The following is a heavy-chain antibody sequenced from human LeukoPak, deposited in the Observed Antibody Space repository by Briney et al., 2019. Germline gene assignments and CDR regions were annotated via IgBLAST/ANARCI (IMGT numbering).Heavy chain of an antibody. CDR3: ATSYDMGWLIGY. D-gene: IGHD3-16*01. V-gene: IGHV3-7*03. CDR2: IKQDGSEK. CDR1: GFTFGDTW. J-gene: IGHJ4*02. Sequence: GGSLRLSCAASGFTFGDTWMNWVRQVPGQGLEWVANIKQDGSEKFYVASVKGRFTITRDNGKSSLYLQMNSLRAEDTALYYCATSYDMGWLIGYWGQGTLVTVSS.